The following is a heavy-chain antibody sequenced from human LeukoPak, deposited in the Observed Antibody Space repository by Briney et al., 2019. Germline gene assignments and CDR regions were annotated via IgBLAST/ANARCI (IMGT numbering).Heavy chain of an antibody. CDR3: ARHGGSGSYYNGYYYGMDV. D-gene: IGHD3-10*01. CDR2: IYTGDSDT. Sequence: GGSLKISCKGSGYSFTSYWIGWVRQMPGKGLEWMGIIYTGDSDTRYSPSFQGQVTISADKSISTAYLQWSSLKASDTAMYYCARHGGSGSYYNGYYYGMDVWGQGTTVTVSS. J-gene: IGHJ6*02. V-gene: IGHV5-51*01. CDR1: GYSFTSYW.